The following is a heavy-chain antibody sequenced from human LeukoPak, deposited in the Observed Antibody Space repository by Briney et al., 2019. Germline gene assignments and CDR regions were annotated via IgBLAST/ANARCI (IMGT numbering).Heavy chain of an antibody. CDR1: GYTFTGYY. CDR3: ARYCSSTSCSYDY. V-gene: IGHV1-2*02. J-gene: IGHJ4*02. Sequence: ASVKVSCKASGYTFTGYYMHWVRQAPGQGLEWMGWINPNSGGTNYAQKFQGRDTMTRDTSISTAYMELSRLRSDDTAVYYCARYCSSTSCSYDYWGQGTLVTVSS. D-gene: IGHD2-2*01. CDR2: INPNSGGT.